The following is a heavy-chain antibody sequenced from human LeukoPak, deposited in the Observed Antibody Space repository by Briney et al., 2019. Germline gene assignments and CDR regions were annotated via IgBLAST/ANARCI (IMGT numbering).Heavy chain of an antibody. CDR2: IYYSGST. V-gene: IGHV4-61*01. J-gene: IGHJ3*02. Sequence: SSETLSLTCTVSGGSISSGSYYWSWLRQPPGKGLEWIGYIYYSGSTNYNPSLKSRITISVDTSKNQFSLKLSSVTAADTAVYYCARQKGGYSSSWYLLDIWGRGTMVTVSS. CDR3: ARQKGGYSSSWYLLDI. CDR1: GGSISSGSYY. D-gene: IGHD6-13*01.